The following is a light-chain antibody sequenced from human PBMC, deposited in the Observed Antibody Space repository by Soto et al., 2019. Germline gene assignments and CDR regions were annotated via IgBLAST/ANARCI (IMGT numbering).Light chain of an antibody. J-gene: IGKJ4*01. CDR2: DVS. CDR3: QQYNSYPPP. V-gene: IGKV1-27*01. Sequence: DIQMTQSPSSLFASVGDRVTITCRASHDITIDLAWYQQKPGKPPKLLISDVSKLQSGVPPRVSGSGYATDFTLTITNLQPEDVATYYCQQYNSYPPPFGGGTKVEI. CDR1: HDITID.